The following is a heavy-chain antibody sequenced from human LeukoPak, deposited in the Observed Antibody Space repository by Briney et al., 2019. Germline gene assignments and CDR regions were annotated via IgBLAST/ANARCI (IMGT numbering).Heavy chain of an antibody. CDR1: GGSISSSHYY. D-gene: IGHD3-10*01. Sequence: PSETLSLTCSVSGGSISSSHYYWGWIRQPPGKGLEWSGTIYYSGTTYYNPSLESRVTISEDTSKNQFSLTLRSVTAADTAVYYCARQISDYYYYYIDVWGKGTTVTVSS. J-gene: IGHJ6*03. CDR3: ARQISDYYYYYIDV. V-gene: IGHV4-39*01. CDR2: IYYSGTT.